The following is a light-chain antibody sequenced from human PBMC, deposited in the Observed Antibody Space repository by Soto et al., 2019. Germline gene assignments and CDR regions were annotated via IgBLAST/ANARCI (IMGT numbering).Light chain of an antibody. V-gene: IGLV2-8*01. CDR1: GSDVGGYNY. Sequence: QSALTQPPSASGSPGQSVTISCTGTGSDVGGYNYVSWYQQHPGKAPKLMIYEVSKRPSGVPDRFSGSRSGNTASLTVSGLQADDEGDYYCSSYAGSNNYVVFGGGTKLTVL. J-gene: IGLJ2*01. CDR2: EVS. CDR3: SSYAGSNNYVV.